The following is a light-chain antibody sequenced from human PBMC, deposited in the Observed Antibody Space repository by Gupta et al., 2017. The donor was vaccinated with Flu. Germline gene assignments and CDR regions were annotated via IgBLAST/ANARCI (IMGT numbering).Light chain of an antibody. CDR2: GGS. J-gene: IGKJ1*01. CDR3: QQGGSSNWT. CDR1: QSVESRY. V-gene: IGKV3-20*01. Sequence: EIVLTQSPGTLSFSPGERATLPCRARQSVESRYLAWYQQKPGQAPRRVIYGGSNRADGFSDRFSGSGSGTEFTLTISRREPEDFAVYYCQQGGSSNWTFGQGTKVEIK.